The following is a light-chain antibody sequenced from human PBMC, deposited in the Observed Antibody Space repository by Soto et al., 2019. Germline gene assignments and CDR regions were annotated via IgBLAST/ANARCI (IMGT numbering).Light chain of an antibody. CDR2: GAS. J-gene: IGKJ1*01. Sequence: EIVLTPSPGTLSLSPGERATLSCRASQSVRSSYLAWYQQKPGQAPRLLIYGASTRATGIPDRFSGSGYGTEFALTISSLQPEDFATYYCQQYSYYSTFGQGTKGDIK. V-gene: IGKV3-20*01. CDR1: QSVRSSY. CDR3: QQYSYYST.